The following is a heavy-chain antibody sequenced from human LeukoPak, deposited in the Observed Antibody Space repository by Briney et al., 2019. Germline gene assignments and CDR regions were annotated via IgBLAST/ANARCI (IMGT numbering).Heavy chain of an antibody. J-gene: IGHJ6*03. V-gene: IGHV4-61*02. CDR1: GGSISSGSYY. D-gene: IGHD5-18*01. Sequence: PSQTLSLTCTVSGGSISSGSYYWSWIRQPAGKGLEWIGRIYTSGSTNYNPSLKSRVTISVDTSKNQFSLKLSSVTAADTAVYYCARTTEGGYTYNYFYYYYMDVWGKGTTVTISS. CDR2: IYTSGST. CDR3: ARTTEGGYTYNYFYYYYMDV.